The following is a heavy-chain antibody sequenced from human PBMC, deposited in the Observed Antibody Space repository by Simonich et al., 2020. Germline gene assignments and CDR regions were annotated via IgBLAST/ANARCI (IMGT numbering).Heavy chain of an antibody. CDR2: INHSGTT. CDR3: ARGKNYDILTGGWYFDL. J-gene: IGHJ2*01. V-gene: IGHV4-34*01. CDR1: GGSFSGYY. Sequence: QVQLQQWGAGLLKPSETLSLTCAVYGGSFSGYYWSWIRQPPGKGLEWIGEINHSGTTNYNPSHKSRVTISVDTSKNQFSLKLSSVTAADTAVYYCARGKNYDILTGGWYFDLWGRGTLVTVSS. D-gene: IGHD3-9*01.